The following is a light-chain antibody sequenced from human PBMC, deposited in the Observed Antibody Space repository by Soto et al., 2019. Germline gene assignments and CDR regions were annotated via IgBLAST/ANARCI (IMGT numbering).Light chain of an antibody. Sequence: ERVMTQSPATLSVSPGERATLSCRADQSVDSHLAWYQQKPGQAPRLLISGASARTNGIPAGFSGSGSGTEFTLTISSLQPEDFAVYYCQQYNNWPYTLGQGTKLEI. CDR1: QSVDSH. CDR3: QQYNNWPYT. V-gene: IGKV3-15*01. CDR2: GAS. J-gene: IGKJ2*01.